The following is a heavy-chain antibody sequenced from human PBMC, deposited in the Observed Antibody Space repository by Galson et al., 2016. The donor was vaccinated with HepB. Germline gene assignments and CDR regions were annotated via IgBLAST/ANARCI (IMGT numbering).Heavy chain of an antibody. CDR1: GFTFSSNS. D-gene: IGHD2-15*01. CDR2: ISSTNYI. V-gene: IGHV3-21*01. J-gene: IGHJ6*02. Sequence: SMRLCCAASGFTFSSNSLNWVRQAPGKGLEWVSFISSTNYIYYADAVQARVTISRDNAKNGLYLQMHSLRAEDTAVYYCAKDTGHCSGGVCYSPRGMDVWGQGTTVTVSS. CDR3: AKDTGHCSGGVCYSPRGMDV.